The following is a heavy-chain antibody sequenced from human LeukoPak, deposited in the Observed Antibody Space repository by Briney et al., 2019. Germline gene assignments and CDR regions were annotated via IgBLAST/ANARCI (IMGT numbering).Heavy chain of an antibody. CDR1: GFTFSSYW. D-gene: IGHD5-18*01. V-gene: IGHV3-7*05. CDR2: TNQDGSVK. Sequence: GGSLRLSCVASGFTFSSYWMAWVRQAPGKGLEWVANTNQDGSVKNYVDSVKGRLTISRDNAKNSLCLQMNSLRAEDTAVYYCARDRGYSTFDMWGQGTMVTVSS. J-gene: IGHJ3*02. CDR3: ARDRGYSTFDM.